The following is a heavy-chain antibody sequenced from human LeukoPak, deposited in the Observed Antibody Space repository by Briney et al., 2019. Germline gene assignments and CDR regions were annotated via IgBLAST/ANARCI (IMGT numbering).Heavy chain of an antibody. V-gene: IGHV3-33*06. CDR1: GFSFSNYA. CDR3: TKTTGNHFDH. D-gene: IGHD3-9*01. J-gene: IGHJ4*02. CDR2: IWYDGSNK. Sequence: PGGSLRLSCAASGFSFSNYAMHWVRQAPGKGLDWVAMIWYDGSNKDYADSVKGRFTISRDNSKNTLYLQMNSLRAEDTALYYCTKTTGNHFDHWGQGTLVTVSS.